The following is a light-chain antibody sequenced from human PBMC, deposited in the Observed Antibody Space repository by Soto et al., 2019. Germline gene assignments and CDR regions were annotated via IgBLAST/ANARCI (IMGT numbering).Light chain of an antibody. CDR2: EVS. V-gene: IGLV2-8*01. J-gene: IGLJ2*01. CDR3: SSCAGSNNVV. Sequence: QSALTQPPSASGSPGQSVTISCTGTSSDVDGCNYVSWYQQHPGKAPKLMIYEVSKRPSGVPDRFSGSKSGNTASLTVSGLQAEDEADYYCSSCAGSNNVVFGGGTQLTVL. CDR1: SSDVDGCNY.